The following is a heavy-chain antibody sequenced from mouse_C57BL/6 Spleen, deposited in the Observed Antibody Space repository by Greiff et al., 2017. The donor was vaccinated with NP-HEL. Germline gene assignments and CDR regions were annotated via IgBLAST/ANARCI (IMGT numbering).Heavy chain of an antibody. CDR3: RKVYYGYDGDALDY. D-gene: IGHD2-2*01. CDR1: GYTFTDYE. Sequence: VQLQQSGAELVRPGASVTLSCTASGYTFTDYEMHWVKQTPVHGLEWIGAIDPETGGTSYHQKFKGKAILTADKSSSTAYMELRSLTSEDSAVLYCRKVYYGYDGDALDYWGQGTSVTVSS. J-gene: IGHJ4*01. CDR2: IDPETGGT. V-gene: IGHV1-15*01.